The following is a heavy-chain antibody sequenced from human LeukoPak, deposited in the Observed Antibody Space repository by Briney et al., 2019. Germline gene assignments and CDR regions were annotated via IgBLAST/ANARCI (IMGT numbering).Heavy chain of an antibody. Sequence: SETLSLTCSVSGGSMSRYYWSWIRQHPGKGLEWIGYIYYSGSTYYNPSLKSRVTISVDTSKNQFSLKLSSVTAADTAVYYCARVPISSDYGDYELDWFDPWGQGTLVTVSS. CDR3: ARVPISSDYGDYELDWFDP. CDR2: IYYSGST. J-gene: IGHJ5*02. CDR1: GGSMSRYY. D-gene: IGHD4-17*01. V-gene: IGHV4-59*06.